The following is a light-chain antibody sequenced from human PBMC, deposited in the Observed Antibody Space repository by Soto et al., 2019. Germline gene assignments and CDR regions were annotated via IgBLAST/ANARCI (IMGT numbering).Light chain of an antibody. CDR2: AAS. V-gene: IGKV1-6*01. CDR3: QQYESSPRT. Sequence: AIQMTQSPSSLSASVGDRVTVTCRARQAIGTDLGWYHQKPGKAPNLLIYAASSLQTGVPSRFRGSGSGTDFTLTISRLEPEHFAVYYCQQYESSPRTFGQGTKVDI. CDR1: QAIGTD. J-gene: IGKJ1*01.